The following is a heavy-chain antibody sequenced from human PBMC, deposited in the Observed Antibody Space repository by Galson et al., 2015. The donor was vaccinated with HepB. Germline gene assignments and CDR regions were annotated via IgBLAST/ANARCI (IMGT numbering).Heavy chain of an antibody. Sequence: SLRLSCAASGFTVSSNYMSWVRQAPGKGLEWVSVIYSGGSTYYADSVKGRFTISRHNSKNTLYLQMNSLRAEDTAVYYCARGTPGEIKWELSPMYYYYGMDVWGQGTTVTVSS. V-gene: IGHV3-53*04. J-gene: IGHJ6*02. CDR1: GFTVSSNY. CDR2: IYSGGST. CDR3: ARGTPGEIKWELSPMYYYYGMDV. D-gene: IGHD1-26*01.